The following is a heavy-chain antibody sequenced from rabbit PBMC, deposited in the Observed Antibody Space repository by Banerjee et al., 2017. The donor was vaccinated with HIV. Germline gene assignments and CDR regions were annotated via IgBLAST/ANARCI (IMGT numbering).Heavy chain of an antibody. CDR3: ARSRYLGYVGYGYGCNL. CDR2: IYAGYSGNT. V-gene: IGHV1S40*01. CDR1: GFSFSSSYW. D-gene: IGHD6-1*01. Sequence: QSLEESGGDLVKPGASLTLTCTASGFSFSSSYWICWVRQAPGKGLEWIACIYAGYSGNTYYASWVNGRFTISKTSSTTVTLQMTSLTAADTATYFCARSRYLGYVGYGYGCNLWGQGTLVTVS. J-gene: IGHJ4*01.